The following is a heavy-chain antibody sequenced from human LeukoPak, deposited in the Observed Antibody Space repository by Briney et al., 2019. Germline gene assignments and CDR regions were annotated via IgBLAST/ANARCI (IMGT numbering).Heavy chain of an antibody. CDR2: INHSGST. CDR3: ARVSYSYYFDY. D-gene: IGHD1-26*01. Sequence: PSETLSLTCAVYGGSFSGYYRSWIRQPPGKGLEWIGEINHSGSTNYNPSPKSRVTISVDTSKNQFSLKLSSVTAADTAVYYCARVSYSYYFDYWGQGTLVTVSS. J-gene: IGHJ4*02. V-gene: IGHV4-34*01. CDR1: GGSFSGYY.